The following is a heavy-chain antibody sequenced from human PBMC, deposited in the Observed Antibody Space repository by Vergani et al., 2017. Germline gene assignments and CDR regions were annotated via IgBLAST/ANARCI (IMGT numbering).Heavy chain of an antibody. CDR3: ARAPYYDFWSGYYPHYYGMDV. V-gene: IGHV4-59*01. Sequence: QVQLQESGPGLVKPSETLSLTCTVPGGPISSYYWSWIRQPPGQGLEWIGYNYYSGSTNYNPSLKSRVTISVDTSKNQFSLKLSSVTAADTAVYYCARAPYYDFWSGYYPHYYGMDVWGQGTTVTVSS. D-gene: IGHD3-3*01. CDR1: GGPISSYY. J-gene: IGHJ6*02. CDR2: NYYSGST.